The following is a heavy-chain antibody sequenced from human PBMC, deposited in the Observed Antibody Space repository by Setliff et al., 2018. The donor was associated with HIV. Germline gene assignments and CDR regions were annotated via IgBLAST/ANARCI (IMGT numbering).Heavy chain of an antibody. J-gene: IGHJ4*02. CDR1: GFTFSSYW. V-gene: IGHV3-74*01. CDR2: INSDGSSA. Sequence: PGGSLRLSCAASGFTFSSYWMHWVRQAPGKGLAWVSRINSDGSSASYADSVKGRFTIFRDNARNTLYLQMNSLKAEDTAVYYCARDLGLGNSYGRTDYWGQRTLVTVSS. D-gene: IGHD5-18*01. CDR3: ARDLGLGNSYGRTDY.